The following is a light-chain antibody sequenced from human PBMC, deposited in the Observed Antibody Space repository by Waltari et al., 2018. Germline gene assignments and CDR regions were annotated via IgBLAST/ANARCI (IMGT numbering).Light chain of an antibody. J-gene: IGKJ4*01. Sequence: EIVLTQSPATLSLSPGERATLSCRASQSVSSYLAWYQQKPGLAPRLLIYDASNRATGIPARFSGSGSVTDFTLTISSLEPEDFAVYYCQQRSNWPLTFGGGTKVEIK. CDR1: QSVSSY. CDR2: DAS. CDR3: QQRSNWPLT. V-gene: IGKV3-11*01.